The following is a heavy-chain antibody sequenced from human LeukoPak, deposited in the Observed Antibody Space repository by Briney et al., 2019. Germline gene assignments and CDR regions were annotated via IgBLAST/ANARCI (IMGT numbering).Heavy chain of an antibody. CDR1: GYTFNGYS. J-gene: IGHJ4*02. D-gene: IGHD4-17*01. Sequence: GGSLRLSCTASGYTFNGYSMNWVRQAPGKGLEWVSSISTSSSYIYYADSVKGRFTISRNNPKNSLYLQMNSLRAEDTAVYYCARNRGDPSYFDYWGRGTLVTVSS. CDR2: ISTSSSYI. V-gene: IGHV3-21*01. CDR3: ARNRGDPSYFDY.